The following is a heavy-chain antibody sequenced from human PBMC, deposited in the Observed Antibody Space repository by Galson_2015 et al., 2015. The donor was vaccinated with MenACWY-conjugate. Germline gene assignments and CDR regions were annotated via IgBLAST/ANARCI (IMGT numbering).Heavy chain of an antibody. CDR1: GYTLTELS. CDR3: ATGYCSGGSCYASYYYGMDV. Sequence: SVKVSCKVSGYTLTELSMHWVRQAPGKGLEWMGGFDREDGERIYAQKFQGRVTMTEDTSTDTAYMELSSLRSEDTAVYYCATGYCSGGSCYASYYYGMDVWAKGPRSPS. CDR2: FDREDGER. D-gene: IGHD2-15*01. J-gene: IGHJ6*02. V-gene: IGHV1-24*01.